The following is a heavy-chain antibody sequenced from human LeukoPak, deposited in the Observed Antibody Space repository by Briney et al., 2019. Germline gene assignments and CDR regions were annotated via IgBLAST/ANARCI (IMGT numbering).Heavy chain of an antibody. Sequence: ASVKVSCKAPGYTFTGYYMHWVRQAPGQGLEWMGWINPNSGGTNYAQKFQGRVTMTRDTSISTAYMELSRLRSDDTAVYYCARVRRIAVAVDYWGQGTLVTVSS. CDR1: GYTFTGYY. V-gene: IGHV1-2*02. D-gene: IGHD6-19*01. J-gene: IGHJ4*02. CDR3: ARVRRIAVAVDY. CDR2: INPNSGGT.